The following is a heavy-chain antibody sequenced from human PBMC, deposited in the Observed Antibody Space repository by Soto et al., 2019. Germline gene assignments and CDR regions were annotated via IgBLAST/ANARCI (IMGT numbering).Heavy chain of an antibody. CDR3: AAAVQLWLGGRYYYYYGMDV. CDR1: GYTFTSYG. Sequence: SVKVSCKASGYTFTSYGISWVRQAPGQRLEWIGWIVVGSGNTNYAQKFQERVTITRDMSTSTAYMELSSLRSEDTAVYYCAAAVQLWLGGRYYYYYGMDVWGQGTTVTVSS. D-gene: IGHD5-18*01. J-gene: IGHJ6*02. CDR2: IVVGSGNT. V-gene: IGHV1-58*02.